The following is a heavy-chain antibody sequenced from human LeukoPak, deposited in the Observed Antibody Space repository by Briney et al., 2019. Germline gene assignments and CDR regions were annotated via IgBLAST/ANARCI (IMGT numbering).Heavy chain of an antibody. D-gene: IGHD3-10*01. V-gene: IGHV3-15*01. CDR2: IKSKTDGGTK. CDR3: TTVLKWFGSDY. J-gene: IGHJ4*02. CDR1: GITFSDAW. Sequence: GGSLRLSCAASGITFSDAWMSWVRQAPGKGLEWVGRIKSKTDGGTKDYAAPVKGRFTISRDDSRNTLYLEMNSLRTEDTAVYYCTTVLKWFGSDYWGQGTLVTVSS.